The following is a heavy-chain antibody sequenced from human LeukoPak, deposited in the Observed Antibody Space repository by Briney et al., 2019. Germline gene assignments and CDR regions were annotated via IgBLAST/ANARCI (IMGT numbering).Heavy chain of an antibody. J-gene: IGHJ6*04. CDR3: ATGTRMDV. CDR2: IKSKTDGGTT. D-gene: IGHD1-1*01. V-gene: IGHV3-15*01. CDR1: GFTFSSYE. Sequence: RGSLRLSCAASGFTFSSYEMNWVRQAPGKGLEWVGRIKSKTDGGTTEDAAPVKGRFTISRDDSNNTLYLQMNSLQTEDTAVYYCATGTRMDVWGKGTTVTVSS.